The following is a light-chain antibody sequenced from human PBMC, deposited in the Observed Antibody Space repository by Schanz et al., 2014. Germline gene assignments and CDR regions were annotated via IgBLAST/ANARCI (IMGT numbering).Light chain of an antibody. V-gene: IGLV2-14*03. CDR3: SSYTASKYGV. CDR1: SSDVGGYNY. Sequence: QSALTQPASVSGSPGQSITISCTGTSSDVGGYNYVSWYQQHPGKPPRLIIYDVTTRPLGVTDRFSGSKSGNTASLTISGLQAEDEADYFYSSYTASKYGVFGGGTKLTVL. CDR2: DVT. J-gene: IGLJ3*02.